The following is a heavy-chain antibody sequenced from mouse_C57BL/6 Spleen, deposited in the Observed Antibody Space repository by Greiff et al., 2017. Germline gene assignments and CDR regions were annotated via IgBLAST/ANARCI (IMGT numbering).Heavy chain of an antibody. D-gene: IGHD2-4*01. CDR2: INYDGSST. V-gene: IGHV5-16*01. Sequence: EVQLVESEGGLVQPGSSMKLSCTASGFTFSDYYMAWVRQVPEKGLEWVANINYDGSSTYYLDSLKSRFIISRDNAKNILYLQMSSLKSEDTATYYCARDLYDYDGGYYAMDYWGQGTSVTVSS. CDR3: ARDLYDYDGGYYAMDY. J-gene: IGHJ4*01. CDR1: GFTFSDYY.